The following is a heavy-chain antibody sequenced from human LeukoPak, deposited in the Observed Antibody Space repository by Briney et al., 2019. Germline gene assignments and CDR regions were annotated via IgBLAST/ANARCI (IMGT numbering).Heavy chain of an antibody. V-gene: IGHV3-74*01. CDR3: ARASTAVTTRDYFDY. D-gene: IGHD4-17*01. CDR2: IKSDGSST. J-gene: IGHJ4*02. Sequence: GGSLRLSCVASGFSFSNYWMHWVHQAPGKGLVWVSRIKSDGSSTTYADSVKGRFTLSRDNAKNTLYLEMNSLRAEDTAVYYCARASTAVTTRDYFDYWGQGTLVTVSS. CDR1: GFSFSNYW.